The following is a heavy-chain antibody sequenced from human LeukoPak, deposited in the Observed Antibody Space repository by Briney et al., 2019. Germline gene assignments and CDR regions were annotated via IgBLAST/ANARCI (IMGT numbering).Heavy chain of an antibody. CDR2: ISVYNGNI. D-gene: IGHD3-22*01. CDR3: ARINYYDSSGYFGAFDI. CDR1: GVTFSNYG. J-gene: IGHJ3*02. V-gene: IGHV1-18*01. Sequence: ASVKVSCKASGVTFSNYGISWVRQAPGQGLEWMGWISVYNGNIIYAQNVQGRVTLTTDTSTSTAYMELRSLRSDDTAVYYCARINYYDSSGYFGAFDIWGQGTMVTVSS.